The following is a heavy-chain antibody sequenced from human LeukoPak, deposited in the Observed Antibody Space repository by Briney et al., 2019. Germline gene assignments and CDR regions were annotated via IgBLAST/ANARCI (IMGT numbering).Heavy chain of an antibody. V-gene: IGHV5-51*01. CDR2: IHPGGSDI. CDR1: GYSFTSFW. J-gene: IGHJ5*02. D-gene: IGHD3-22*01. CDR3: ARSLNYYDSTGYLNWFDP. Sequence: GESLKMSCQGFGYSFTSFWIGWVRQMPGKGLEWMGIIHPGGSDIRYSPSFQGQVTISADKSISTAYLQWSSLKASDTAIYYCARSLNYYDSTGYLNWFDPWGQGTLVTVSS.